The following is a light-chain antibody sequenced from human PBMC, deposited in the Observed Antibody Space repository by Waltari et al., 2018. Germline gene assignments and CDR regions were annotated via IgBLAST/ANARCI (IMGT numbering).Light chain of an antibody. CDR1: QGISSD. CDR3: QQSKIWPA. J-gene: IGKJ1*01. Sequence: EIVMTQSPATLSVSPGERATLSCRASQGISSDLAWYQQKPGQAPRLLIFCASTRATGVPARFSGSRSGTEFTLTISSLQSEDFGVYYCQQSKIWPAFGQGTKVEIK. CDR2: CAS. V-gene: IGKV3-15*01.